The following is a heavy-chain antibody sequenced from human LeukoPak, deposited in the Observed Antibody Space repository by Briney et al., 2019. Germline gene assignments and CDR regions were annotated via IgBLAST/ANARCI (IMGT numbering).Heavy chain of an antibody. CDR3: ARAVVVVAATFWSDP. Sequence: SETLSLTCTVSGGSVSSGSYYWSWLRQPPGTGLEWIGYIYYSGSTNYNPSLKSRVTISVDTPKNQFSLKLSSVTAADTAVYYCARAVVVVAATFWSDPWGQGTLVTVSS. CDR1: GGSVSSGSYY. CDR2: IYYSGST. J-gene: IGHJ5*02. D-gene: IGHD2-15*01. V-gene: IGHV4-61*01.